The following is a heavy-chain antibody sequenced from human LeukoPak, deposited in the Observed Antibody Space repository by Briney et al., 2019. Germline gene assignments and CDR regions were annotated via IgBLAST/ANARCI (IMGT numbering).Heavy chain of an antibody. CDR3: TGSSAEGWFDP. Sequence: GGSLRLSCAASGFTFSSYAMHWVRQAPGKGLEWVAVISYDGGNRYYADSVKGRFTISRDNSKNTLYLHMNSLRVEDTAMYYCTGSSAEGWFDPWGQGALLSVSS. CDR1: GFTFSSYA. V-gene: IGHV3-30-3*01. J-gene: IGHJ5*02. CDR2: ISYDGGNR. D-gene: IGHD3-10*01.